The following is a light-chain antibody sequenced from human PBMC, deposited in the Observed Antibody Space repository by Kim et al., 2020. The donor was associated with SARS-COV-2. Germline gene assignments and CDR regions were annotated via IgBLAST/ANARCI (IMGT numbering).Light chain of an antibody. V-gene: IGKV3-20*01. CDR2: GAS. Sequence: EIVLTQSPGTLSLSPGERATLSCRASQSVSSSYLAWYQQKPGQAPRLLIYGASSRATGIPDRFSGSGSGTDFTLTISRLEPEDFAVYYGQRDSSSPPYTFGQGTKLEI. CDR3: QRDSSSPPYT. J-gene: IGKJ2*01. CDR1: QSVSSSY.